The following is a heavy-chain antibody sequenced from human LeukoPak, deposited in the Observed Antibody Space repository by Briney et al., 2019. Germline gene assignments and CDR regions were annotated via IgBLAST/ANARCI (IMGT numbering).Heavy chain of an antibody. D-gene: IGHD3-22*01. CDR1: GGSISSGSYY. Sequence: SETLSLTCTVSGGSISSGSYYWSWIRQPAGKGLEWIGRIYTSGSTNYNPSLKSRVTISVDTSKNQFSLKLSSVTATDTAVYYCAYYDRRKTIWGQGTMVTVSS. J-gene: IGHJ3*02. V-gene: IGHV4-61*02. CDR3: AYYDRRKTI. CDR2: IYTSGST.